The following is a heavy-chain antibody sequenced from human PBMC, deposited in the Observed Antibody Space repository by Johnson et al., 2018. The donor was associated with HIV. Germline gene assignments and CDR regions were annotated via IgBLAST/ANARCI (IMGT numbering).Heavy chain of an antibody. Sequence: QVQLVESGGGLIQPGRSLRLSCSASGFTFSTYAMHWVRQAPGKGLEWVAVIPYDGSAKYYADSAKGRFTNSSDNTKNTLYLQMNSLRAEDTAVYYCAKDRSCSWYVGAFDIWGQGTMVTVSS. J-gene: IGHJ3*02. V-gene: IGHV3-30-3*02. D-gene: IGHD6-13*01. CDR3: AKDRSCSWYVGAFDI. CDR2: IPYDGSAK. CDR1: GFTFSTYA.